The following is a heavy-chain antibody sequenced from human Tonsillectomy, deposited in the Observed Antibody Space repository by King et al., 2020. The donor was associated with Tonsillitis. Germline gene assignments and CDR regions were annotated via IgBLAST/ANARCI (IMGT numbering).Heavy chain of an antibody. D-gene: IGHD6-13*01. V-gene: IGHV3-48*03. J-gene: IGHJ4*02. CDR2: ISSSGNTI. Sequence: VQLVESGGGLVQPGGSLRLSCAASGFTFSSYEMNWVRQAPGKGLEWVSYISSSGNTIFYSDSVKGLFTISRDNAKNSLSLQMNSLRAEDTALYYCAREGYSNSLVYWGQGTLVTVSS. CDR1: GFTFSSYE. CDR3: AREGYSNSLVY.